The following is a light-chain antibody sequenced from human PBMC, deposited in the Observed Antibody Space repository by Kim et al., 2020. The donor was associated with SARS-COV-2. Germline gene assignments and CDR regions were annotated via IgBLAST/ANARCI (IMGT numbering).Light chain of an antibody. CDR3: QVWDSSSDHPV. J-gene: IGLJ3*02. CDR1: NIGSKS. CDR2: YDS. V-gene: IGLV3-21*04. Sequence: YELTQPPSVSVAPGKTARITCGGNNIGSKSVHWYQQKPGQAPVLVIYYDSDRPSGIPERFSGSNSGNTATLTISRVEAGDEADYYCQVWDSSSDHPVFGGGTQLTVL.